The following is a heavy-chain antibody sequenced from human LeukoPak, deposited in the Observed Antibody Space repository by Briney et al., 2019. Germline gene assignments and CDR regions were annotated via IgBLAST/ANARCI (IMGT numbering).Heavy chain of an antibody. CDR1: GYTFTSYG. D-gene: IGHD2-2*01. CDR3: AREYYCSSTSCTYYYYYGKDV. Sequence: ASVKVSCKASGYTFTSYGISWVRQAPGQGLEWMGWISAYNGNTNYAQKLQGRVTMTTDTSTSTAYMELRSLRSDDTAVYYCAREYYCSSTSCTYYYYYGKDVWGQGTTVTVSS. J-gene: IGHJ6*02. CDR2: ISAYNGNT. V-gene: IGHV1-18*01.